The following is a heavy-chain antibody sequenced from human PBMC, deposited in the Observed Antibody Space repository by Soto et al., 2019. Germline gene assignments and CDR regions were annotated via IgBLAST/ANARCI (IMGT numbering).Heavy chain of an antibody. CDR2: VSYSGAT. D-gene: IGHD3-22*01. J-gene: IGHJ4*02. Sequence: PSETLSLTCSVSGGSIGRYYWGWVRQAPGKGLEWIADVSYSGATRYNPSLESRVTISVDASKNQFSLRLNSVTAADTAVYYCARDGQYDSGGYSSPFDHWGQGTLVTVSS. CDR1: GGSIGRYY. CDR3: ARDGQYDSGGYSSPFDH. V-gene: IGHV4-59*01.